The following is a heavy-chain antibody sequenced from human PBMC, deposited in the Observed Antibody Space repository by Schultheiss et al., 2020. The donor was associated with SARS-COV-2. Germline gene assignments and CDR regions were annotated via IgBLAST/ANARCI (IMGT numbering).Heavy chain of an antibody. D-gene: IGHD6-13*01. V-gene: IGHV4-59*01. CDR3: ARGVGGAAAETVDY. J-gene: IGHJ4*02. CDR1: GGPISSYY. Sequence: SETLSLTCTVSGGPISSYYWSWIRQPPGKGLEWIGYIYYSGSTNYNPSLKSRVTISVDTSKNQFSLKLSSVTAADTAVYYCARGVGGAAAETVDYWGQGTLVTVSS. CDR2: IYYSGST.